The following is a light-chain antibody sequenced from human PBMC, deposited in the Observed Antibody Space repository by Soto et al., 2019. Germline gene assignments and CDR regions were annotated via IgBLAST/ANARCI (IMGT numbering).Light chain of an antibody. V-gene: IGKV3-15*01. CDR2: DAS. Sequence: EFVLTQSPGTLSLSPGERARLSCRVSQTVRNNYLAWYQQKPGQAPRLLIYDASARALDTPARFAGSGSGTEFTLTISSLQSEDFAVYFCQQYNNWPITFGQGTRLEI. CDR1: QTVRNN. J-gene: IGKJ5*01. CDR3: QQYNNWPIT.